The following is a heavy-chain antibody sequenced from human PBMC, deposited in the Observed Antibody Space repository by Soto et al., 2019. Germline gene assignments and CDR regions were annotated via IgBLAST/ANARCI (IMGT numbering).Heavy chain of an antibody. CDR1: GFTFSDYA. CDR2: VSHDGRET. CDR3: AKGGRQWLVTSDFNY. J-gene: IGHJ4*02. D-gene: IGHD6-19*01. Sequence: VQLGESGGGVVQPGRSLRLSCAAAGFTFSDYAMHWVRQAPGKGLEWVAVVSHDGRETHYADSVKGRFTISRDSSKNTVSLEMTSLRAEDTAVYYGAKGGRQWLVTSDFNYWGQGALVTVSS. V-gene: IGHV3-30*18.